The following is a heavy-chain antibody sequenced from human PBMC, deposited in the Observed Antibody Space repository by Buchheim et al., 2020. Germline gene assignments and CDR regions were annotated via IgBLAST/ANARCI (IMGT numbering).Heavy chain of an antibody. Sequence: QVQLVQSGAEVKKPGASVKVSCKASGYTFTSYDINWVRQATGQGLEWMGWMNPNSGNTGYAQKFQGRVTMTRNTSISTAYMELSSLRSEDTAVYYCARAQENPVLRFLEGLVGLNNYYYYYGMDVWGQGTT. D-gene: IGHD3-3*01. J-gene: IGHJ6*02. CDR1: GYTFTSYD. CDR3: ARAQENPVLRFLEGLVGLNNYYYYYGMDV. V-gene: IGHV1-8*01. CDR2: MNPNSGNT.